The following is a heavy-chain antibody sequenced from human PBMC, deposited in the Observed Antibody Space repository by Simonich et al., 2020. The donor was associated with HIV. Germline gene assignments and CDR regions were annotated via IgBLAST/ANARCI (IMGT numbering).Heavy chain of an antibody. V-gene: IGHV1-18*01. CDR3: ARGVSSGWSYYYYYYYMDV. D-gene: IGHD6-19*01. CDR2: IRAYNGNT. CDR1: GGTFTSYG. J-gene: IGHJ6*03. Sequence: QVQLVQSGAEVKKPGSSVKVSCKASGGTFTSYGIHWVRQAPGQRLEWMGWIRAYNGNTNDAQKLQGRVTMTTDTSTSTAYMELRSLRSDDTAVYYCARGVSSGWSYYYYYYYMDVWGKGTTVTVSS.